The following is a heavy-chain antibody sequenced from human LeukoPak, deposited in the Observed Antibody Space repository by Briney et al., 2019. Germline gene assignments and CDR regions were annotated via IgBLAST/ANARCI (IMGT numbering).Heavy chain of an antibody. Sequence: GGPLRHSCAASGFTFSSYSMNGLRQARGKALEWVSSISSRSSYIYHADSVKGRFTISRDNAKNSLYLQMNSLRAEDTAVYYCARGVTSVDYWGQGTLVTVSS. CDR3: ARGVTSVDY. J-gene: IGHJ4*02. CDR2: ISSRSSYI. CDR1: GFTFSSYS. V-gene: IGHV3-21*01.